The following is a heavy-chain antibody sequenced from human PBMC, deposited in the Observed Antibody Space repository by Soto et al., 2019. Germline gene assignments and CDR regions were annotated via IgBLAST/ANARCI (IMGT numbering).Heavy chain of an antibody. D-gene: IGHD6-13*01. CDR2: IYHSGSS. V-gene: IGHV4-4*02. CDR1: GGSISSSSW. J-gene: IGHJ5*02. Sequence: PSETLSLTCAVSGGSISSSSWWSWFRQPPGKGLEWIGEIYHSGSSNYNPSLKSRVTISVDKSKNQFSLKLSSVTAADTAVYYCARDNGRAAAGNWFDPWGQGTLVTVSS. CDR3: ARDNGRAAAGNWFDP.